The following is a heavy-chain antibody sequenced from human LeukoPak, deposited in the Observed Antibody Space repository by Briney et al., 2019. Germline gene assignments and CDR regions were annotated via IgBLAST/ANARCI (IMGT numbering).Heavy chain of an antibody. D-gene: IGHD6-19*01. V-gene: IGHV4-34*01. CDR1: GGSFSGYY. J-gene: IGHJ4*02. CDR3: ARGRGSGWYVFDY. Sequence: SETLSLTCAVYGGSFSGYYWSWIRQPPGKGLEWIGEINHSGSTNYNPSLKSRVTISVDTPKNQFSLKLSSVTAADTAVYYCARGRGSGWYVFDYWGQGTLVTVSS. CDR2: INHSGST.